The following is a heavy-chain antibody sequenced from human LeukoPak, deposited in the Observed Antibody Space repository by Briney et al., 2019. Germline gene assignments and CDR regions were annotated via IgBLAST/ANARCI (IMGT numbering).Heavy chain of an antibody. CDR3: AREIAVAAHFDY. CDR2: IYSIYGGCST. D-gene: IGHD6-19*01. Sequence: TGGSLRLSCAVSGLTVSSSYMSWVRQAPGKGLEWVSLIYSIYGGCSTFYADSVKGRFTISRDNSKNTLFLQMNSLRPEDTAVYYCAREIAVAAHFDYWGQGTLVTVPS. J-gene: IGHJ4*02. V-gene: IGHV3-66*02. CDR1: GLTVSSSY.